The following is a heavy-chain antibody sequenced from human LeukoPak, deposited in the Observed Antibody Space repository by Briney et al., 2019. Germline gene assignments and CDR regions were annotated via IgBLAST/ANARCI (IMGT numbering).Heavy chain of an antibody. J-gene: IGHJ4*02. CDR2: INQDGSEK. CDR3: ANLWFGELAYFDY. V-gene: IGHV3-7*03. D-gene: IGHD3-10*01. CDR1: GFTFSNYW. Sequence: GGSLRLSCAASGFTFSNYWMGWVRQAPGKGLEWVANINQDGSEKYYVDSVKGRFTISRDNSKNTLYLQMNSLRAEDTAVYYCANLWFGELAYFDYWGQGTLVTVSS.